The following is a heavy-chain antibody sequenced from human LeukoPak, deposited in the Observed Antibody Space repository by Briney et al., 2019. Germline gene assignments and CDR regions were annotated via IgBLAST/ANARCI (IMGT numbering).Heavy chain of an antibody. CDR1: GYTFSSYG. D-gene: IGHD2-15*01. Sequence: ASVKVSCKASGYTFSSYGISWVRQAPGQGLEWMGWISGYNGNTNYLQKLQGRVTMTTDASTSTAYMELRSLRSDDTAVYYCARAGIVVVVGATNDAFDIWGQGTMVTVSS. CDR3: ARAGIVVVVGATNDAFDI. CDR2: ISGYNGNT. J-gene: IGHJ3*02. V-gene: IGHV1-18*01.